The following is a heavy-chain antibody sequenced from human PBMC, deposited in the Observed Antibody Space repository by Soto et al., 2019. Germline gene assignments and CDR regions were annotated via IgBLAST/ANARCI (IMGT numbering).Heavy chain of an antibody. CDR2: IPNDGSDQ. CDR3: ARDVAGRVSSAWIWLDY. V-gene: IGHV3-30-3*01. CDR1: GFTFRNYA. D-gene: IGHD6-25*01. Sequence: GGSLRLSCEASGFTFRNYAMHWVRQAPGKGLEWVAAIPNDGSDQHYADSVKGRFTISRDNSKNTLSLQMNSLRPEDAALYYCARDVAGRVSSAWIWLDYWGQGTPVTVYS. J-gene: IGHJ4*02.